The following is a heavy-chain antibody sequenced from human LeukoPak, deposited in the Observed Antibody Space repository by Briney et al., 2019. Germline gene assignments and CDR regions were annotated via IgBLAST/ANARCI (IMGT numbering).Heavy chain of an antibody. CDR1: YGSFSDYN. D-gene: IGHD3-22*01. CDR3: VRNGYDSSGYHFCSDS. CDR2: THHSGGT. Sequence: SETLSLTCAAYYGSFSDYNWSWIRQSPGKGLEWIGETHHSGGTNYSPSLKSRITLSVDPSKNQLSLRLSSVTAADTAVYYCVRNGYDSSGYHFCSDSRGRGTLVTVSS. J-gene: IGHJ4*02. V-gene: IGHV4-34*01.